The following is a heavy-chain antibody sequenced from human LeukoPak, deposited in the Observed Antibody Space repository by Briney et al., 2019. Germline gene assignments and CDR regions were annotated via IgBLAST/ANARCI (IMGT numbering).Heavy chain of an antibody. J-gene: IGHJ5*02. D-gene: IGHD7-27*01. V-gene: IGHV4-34*01. CDR1: GGSFSGYY. CDR2: IYHSGST. CDR3: ARDLGRFDP. Sequence: SETLSLTCAVYGGSFSGYYWDWIRQPPGKGLEWIGGIYHSGSTYYNPSLKSRVTISVDTSKNQFSLKLSSVTAADTAVYYCARDLGRFDPWGQGTLVTVSS.